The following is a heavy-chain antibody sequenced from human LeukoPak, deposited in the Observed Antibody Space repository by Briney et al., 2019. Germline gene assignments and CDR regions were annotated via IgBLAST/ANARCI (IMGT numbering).Heavy chain of an antibody. V-gene: IGHV1-18*01. CDR3: ARPYYNWNLDAFGI. J-gene: IGHJ3*02. CDR1: GYTFTSYG. CDR2: ISAYNGNT. Sequence: ASVKVSCKASGYTFTSYGISWVRQAPGQGLEWMGWISAYNGNTNYAQKLQGRVTMTTDTSTSTAYMELRSLRSDDTAVYYCARPYYNWNLDAFGIWGQGTMVTVSS. D-gene: IGHD1-7*01.